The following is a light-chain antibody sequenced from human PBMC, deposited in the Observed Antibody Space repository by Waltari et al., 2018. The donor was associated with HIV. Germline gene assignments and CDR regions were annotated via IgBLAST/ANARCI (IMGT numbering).Light chain of an antibody. CDR3: LQDYNYPLT. CDR2: AAS. Sequence: AIQMTQSPSSLSAYVGDRVTITCRASQGIGNDLGWYQQKPGKAPELLIYAASSLQSGVPSRFSGSGSGTDFTLTISSLQPEDFATYYCLQDYNYPLTFGGGTKVEIK. J-gene: IGKJ4*01. CDR1: QGIGND. V-gene: IGKV1-6*01.